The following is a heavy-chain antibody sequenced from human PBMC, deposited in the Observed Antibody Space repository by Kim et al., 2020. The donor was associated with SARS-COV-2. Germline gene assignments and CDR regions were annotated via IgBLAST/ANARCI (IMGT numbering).Heavy chain of an antibody. CDR3: ATEGFSGYCPY. D-gene: IGHD3-22*01. CDR2: T. V-gene: IGHV1-18*01. Sequence: TDYAQKRKGRVTMTADTSTSTAYMELRSLRSDDTAVYYCATEGFSGYCPYWGQGTLVTVSS. J-gene: IGHJ4*02.